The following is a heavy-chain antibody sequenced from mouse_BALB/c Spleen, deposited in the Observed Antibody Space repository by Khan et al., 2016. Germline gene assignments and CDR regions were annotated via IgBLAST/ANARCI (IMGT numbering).Heavy chain of an antibody. CDR2: RHYSGGT. V-gene: IGHV3-1*02. CDR3: TRSHCYYAIDY. Sequence: EVQLQESGPDLVKPSQSLSITCTVTGYSITSGYRWHWIRQFTGNKLEWMGYRHYSGGTKYIQSLKSRISITRDTSKNKFFMKWNSVTPEDTASYYCTRSHCYYAIDYWGQGTSVTVSS. CDR1: GYSITSGYR. J-gene: IGHJ4*01.